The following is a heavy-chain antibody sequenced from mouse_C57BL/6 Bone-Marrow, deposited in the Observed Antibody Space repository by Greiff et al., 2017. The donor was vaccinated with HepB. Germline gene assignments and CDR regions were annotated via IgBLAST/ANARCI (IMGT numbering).Heavy chain of an antibody. CDR2: INPSTGGT. V-gene: IGHV1-42*01. D-gene: IGHD2-5*01. CDR3: AYYSNSWYFDY. Sequence: VQLKQSGPELVKPGASVKISCKASGYSFTGYYMNWVKQSPEKSLEWIGEINPSTGGTTYNQKFKAKATLTVDKSSSTAYMQLKSLTSEDSAVYYCAYYSNSWYFDYWGQGTTLTVSS. CDR1: GYSFTGYY. J-gene: IGHJ2*01.